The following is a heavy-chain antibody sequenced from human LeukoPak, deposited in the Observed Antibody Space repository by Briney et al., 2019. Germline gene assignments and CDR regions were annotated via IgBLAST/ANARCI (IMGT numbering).Heavy chain of an antibody. Sequence: GGSLKLPCADSGVTLTRDSTNWGRPAPGGGGEWVSSISSSSSYIYYADSVKGRFTISRDNAKNSLYLQMNSLRAEDTAVYYCARGIVVVPAGAFDIWGQGTMVTVSS. CDR2: ISSSSSYI. V-gene: IGHV3-21*01. CDR1: GVTLTRDS. CDR3: ARGIVVVPAGAFDI. J-gene: IGHJ3*02. D-gene: IGHD2-2*01.